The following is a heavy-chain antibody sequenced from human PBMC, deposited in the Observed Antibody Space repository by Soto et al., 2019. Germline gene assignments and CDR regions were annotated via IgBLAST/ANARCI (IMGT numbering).Heavy chain of an antibody. CDR1: GITFSGFW. Sequence: VPLVESGGGSVQPGGSLRLSCVASGITFSGFWMHWVRQVPGKGLEWVARVDSAGSATSYADSVKGRFTVSRDNAKNTLSLQVDRLRVEDTAVYYCATVFEHWGQGIPVTVSS. CDR3: ATVFEH. CDR2: VDSAGSAT. V-gene: IGHV3-74*01. J-gene: IGHJ4*02.